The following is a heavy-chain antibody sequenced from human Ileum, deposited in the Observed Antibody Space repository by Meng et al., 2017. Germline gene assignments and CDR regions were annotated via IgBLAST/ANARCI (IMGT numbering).Heavy chain of an antibody. J-gene: IGHJ4*02. Sequence: QLGPSGAEVKKPGSSVKVSCKASGGTFSSYAISWVRQAPGQGLEWMGGIIPIFGTANYAQKFQGRVTITADKSTSTAYMELSSLRSEDTAVYYCARGSLWFGELTAQDYWGQGTLVTVSS. CDR2: IIPIFGTA. CDR1: GGTFSSYA. D-gene: IGHD3-10*01. V-gene: IGHV1-69*06. CDR3: ARGSLWFGELTAQDY.